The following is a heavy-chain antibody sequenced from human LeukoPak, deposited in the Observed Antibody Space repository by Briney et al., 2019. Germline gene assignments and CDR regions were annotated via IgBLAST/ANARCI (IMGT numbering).Heavy chain of an antibody. CDR1: GYTFTGYY. V-gene: IGHV1-2*04. CDR2: INPNSGGT. J-gene: IGHJ3*02. Sequence: GASVTVSCKGSGYTFTGYYMHWVRQAPGQGLEWMGWINPNSGGTNYAQKFQGWVTMTRDTSISTAYMDLSRLRSDDTAVYFCAREALGGVISVGAFDIWGQGTMVTVSS. CDR3: AREALGGVISVGAFDI. D-gene: IGHD3-16*01.